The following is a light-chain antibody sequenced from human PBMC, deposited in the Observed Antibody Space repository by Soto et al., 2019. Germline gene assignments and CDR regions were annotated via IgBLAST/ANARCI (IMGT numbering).Light chain of an antibody. CDR1: QDITRW. V-gene: IGKV1-12*01. Sequence: DIQMTQSPSSVSASVGDRVTITCRASQDITRWLAWYQQRPGKASQLLIYGASSLQSGVPSRFSGSGSGTDFTLTISSLRPEDCAAYFCQQSHSFPPTFGGGTKV. CDR3: QQSHSFPPT. CDR2: GAS. J-gene: IGKJ4*01.